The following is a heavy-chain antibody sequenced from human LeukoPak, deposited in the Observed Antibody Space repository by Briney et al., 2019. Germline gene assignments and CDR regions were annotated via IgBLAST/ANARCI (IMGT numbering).Heavy chain of an antibody. CDR1: GGSISSSSYY. CDR2: IYYSGST. CDR3: ARGPDIVVVPAVITDTFDI. J-gene: IGHJ3*02. V-gene: IGHV4-39*01. D-gene: IGHD2-2*01. Sequence: SETLSLTCTVSGGSISSSSYYWGWIRQPPGKGLEWIGSIYYSGSTYYNPSLKSRVTISVDTSKNQFSLKLSSVTAADTAVYYCARGPDIVVVPAVITDTFDIWGQGTMVTVSS.